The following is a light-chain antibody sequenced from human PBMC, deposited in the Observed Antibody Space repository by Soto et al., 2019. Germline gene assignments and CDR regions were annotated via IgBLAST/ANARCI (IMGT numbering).Light chain of an antibody. J-gene: IGKJ4*01. CDR3: QQYNSYLA. CDR2: DAS. Sequence: DIQMTQSPSTLSASVGDRVTNTCRASQSIRSWLAWYQQKPGKAPKLLIYDASSLESGVPSRFSGSGSGTEFTLTISSLQPDDFATYYCQQYNSYLAFGGGTKVEIK. V-gene: IGKV1-5*01. CDR1: QSIRSW.